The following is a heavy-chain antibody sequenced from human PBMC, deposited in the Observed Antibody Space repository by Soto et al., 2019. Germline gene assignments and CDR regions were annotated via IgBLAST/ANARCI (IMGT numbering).Heavy chain of an antibody. CDR3: ARQGYCTNGVCSSAYYYYYYMDV. CDR2: INHSGST. V-gene: IGHV4-34*01. Sequence: SETLSLTCAVYGGSFSGYYWSWIRQPPGKGLEWIGEINHSGSTNYNPSLNSRVTISVDTSKNQFSLKLSSVTAADTAVYYCARQGYCTNGVCSSAYYYYYYMDVWGKGTTVTVSS. D-gene: IGHD2-8*01. J-gene: IGHJ6*03. CDR1: GGSFSGYY.